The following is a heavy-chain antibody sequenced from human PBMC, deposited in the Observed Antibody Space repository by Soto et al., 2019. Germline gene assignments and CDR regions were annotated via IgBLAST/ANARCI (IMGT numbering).Heavy chain of an antibody. V-gene: IGHV3-23*01. D-gene: IGHD6-13*01. CDR3: ARDTHYSTYYYYGMDV. CDR2: TSGSGGST. Sequence: GGSLRLSCAASGFTFSSYAMSWVRQAPGKGLEWVSATSGSGGSTYYADSVKGRFTISRDNSKNTLYLQMNSLRAGDTAVYYCARDTHYSTYYYYGMDVWGQGTTVTVSS. J-gene: IGHJ6*02. CDR1: GFTFSSYA.